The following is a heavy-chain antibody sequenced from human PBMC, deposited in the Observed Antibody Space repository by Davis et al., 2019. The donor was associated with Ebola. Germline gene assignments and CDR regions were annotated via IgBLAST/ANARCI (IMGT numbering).Heavy chain of an antibody. CDR1: GYSFTSYW. Sequence: KVSCKASGYSFTSYWIAWVRQKPGKGLEWMGIIFTGDSDTRYSPSFRGQVTISADKSFKTAFLHWSSLKASDTAMYYCATLRRTITGMDDGFDIWGQGTMVTVSP. CDR2: IFTGDSDT. V-gene: IGHV5-51*01. CDR3: ATLRRTITGMDDGFDI. J-gene: IGHJ3*02. D-gene: IGHD2-8*02.